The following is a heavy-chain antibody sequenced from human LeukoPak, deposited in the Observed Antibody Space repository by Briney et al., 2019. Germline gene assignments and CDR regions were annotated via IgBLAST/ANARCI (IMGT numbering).Heavy chain of an antibody. J-gene: IGHJ6*03. CDR2: IRYDGNNK. D-gene: IGHD5-24*01. Sequence: GGSLRLSCAASGFNFNNYGMHWVRQAPGKGLEWVAFIRYDGNNKYYADSVKGRFTISRDNSKNTQYLQMNSLRAEDTAVYYCARESRREGYNPAYYYYYYMDVWGKGTTVTVSS. CDR1: GFNFNNYG. CDR3: ARESRREGYNPAYYYYYYMDV. V-gene: IGHV3-30*02.